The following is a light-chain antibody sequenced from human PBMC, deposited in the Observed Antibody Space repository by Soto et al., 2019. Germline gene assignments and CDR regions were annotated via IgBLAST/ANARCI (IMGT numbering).Light chain of an antibody. V-gene: IGKV3-20*01. CDR2: GVS. Sequence: EIVLTQSPGTLSLSPGERATLSCRASQSVSNSHLAWHQQKPGQAPRLLIFGVSSRAAGIPDRFSGSGSGTDFTLTISRLEPEDYAVYYCQQYDKSPLTFGGGTKVDNK. CDR1: QSVSNSH. J-gene: IGKJ4*01. CDR3: QQYDKSPLT.